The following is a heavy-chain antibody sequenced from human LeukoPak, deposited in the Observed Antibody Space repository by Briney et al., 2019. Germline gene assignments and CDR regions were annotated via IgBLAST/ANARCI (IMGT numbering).Heavy chain of an antibody. CDR2: IIPILGIA. CDR1: GGTFSSYA. Sequence: GASVKVSCKASGGTFSSYAISWVRQAPGQGLEWMGRIIPILGIANYAQKFQGRVTITADKSTSTAYLELSSLRSEDAAVYYCANAFDGYNSHWGQGTLVTVSS. V-gene: IGHV1-69*04. J-gene: IGHJ4*02. D-gene: IGHD5-24*01. CDR3: ANAFDGYNSH.